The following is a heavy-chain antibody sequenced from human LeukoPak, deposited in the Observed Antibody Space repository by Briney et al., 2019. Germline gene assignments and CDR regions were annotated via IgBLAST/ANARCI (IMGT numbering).Heavy chain of an antibody. D-gene: IGHD2-2*01. J-gene: IGHJ6*03. CDR1: GGSFSGYY. Sequence: PSETLSLTCAVYGGSFSGYYWSWIRQPPGKGRECIGEINHRRSTNYNPSLKSRVTISVDTSKTQFSLKLSSVTAADTAVYYWASGAEVVPAATPNYYYMDVWGKGTTVTVSS. CDR2: INHRRST. CDR3: ASGAEVVPAATPNYYYMDV. V-gene: IGHV4-34*01.